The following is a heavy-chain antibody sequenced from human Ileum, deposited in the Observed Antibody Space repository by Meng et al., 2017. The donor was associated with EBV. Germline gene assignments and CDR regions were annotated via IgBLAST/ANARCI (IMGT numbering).Heavy chain of an antibody. CDR1: GYTFTSYA. CDR2: INAGNGNT. D-gene: IGHD3-9*01. J-gene: IGHJ5*02. Sequence: QGQLVASGDEVKMPGASVKVSCKASGYTFTSYAMQWVRQAPGQRLEWMGWINAGNGNTKYSQKFQGRVTITRDTSASTAYMELSSLRSEDTAVYYCARDYDILTGYYNVMGWFDPWGQGTLVTVSS. V-gene: IGHV1-3*01. CDR3: ARDYDILTGYYNVMGWFDP.